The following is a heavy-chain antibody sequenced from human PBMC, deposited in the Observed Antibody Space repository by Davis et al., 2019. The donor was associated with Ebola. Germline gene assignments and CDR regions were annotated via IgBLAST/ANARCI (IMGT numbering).Heavy chain of an antibody. V-gene: IGHV3-53*01. CDR2: IYRDERT. J-gene: IGHJ2*01. CDR1: GFIVSDKY. CDR3: TRHVSGDFWYFDL. Sequence: GGSLRLSCAASGFIVSDKYMSWVRQAPGKGLEWVSVIYRDERTYYADSVKGRFTVSRDNSNNTLFLQMNNLRAEDTAVYYCTRHVSGDFWYFDLWGRGTLVTVSS. D-gene: IGHD4-17*01.